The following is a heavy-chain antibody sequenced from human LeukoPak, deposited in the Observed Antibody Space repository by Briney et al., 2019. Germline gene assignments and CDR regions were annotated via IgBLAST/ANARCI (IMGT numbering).Heavy chain of an antibody. D-gene: IGHD4-23*01. Sequence: ASVKVSCKASGYTFTGYYMHWVRQAPGQGLEWMGWINPNSGGTNYAQKFQGRVTMTRDTSISTAHMELSRLRSDDTAVYYCARDLPDYGGNSDWFDPWGQGTLVTVSS. CDR3: ARDLPDYGGNSDWFDP. V-gene: IGHV1-2*02. CDR2: INPNSGGT. J-gene: IGHJ5*02. CDR1: GYTFTGYY.